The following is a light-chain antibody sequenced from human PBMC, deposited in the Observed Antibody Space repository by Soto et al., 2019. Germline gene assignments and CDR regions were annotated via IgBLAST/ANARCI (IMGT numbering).Light chain of an antibody. V-gene: IGKV1-39*01. CDR1: QSVSIY. CDR3: QQSYSTPT. J-gene: IGKJ2*01. CDR2: ASS. Sequence: DIQMKQSPSSLSASVGDRVTITCRTSQSVSIYVNWYQQKPGKAPILLIYASSSLQSGVPSRFSGSGSGTDFTLTTSSLEPEDFATYYCQQSYSTPTFGQGTKVDIK.